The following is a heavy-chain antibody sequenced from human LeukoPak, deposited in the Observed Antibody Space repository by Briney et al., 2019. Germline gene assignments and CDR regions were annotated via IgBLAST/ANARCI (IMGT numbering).Heavy chain of an antibody. V-gene: IGHV3-21*01. CDR1: GFTFSSYS. D-gene: IGHD5-18*01. Sequence: PGGSLRLSCAASGFTFSSYSMNWVRQAPGKGLEWVSSISSSSSYIYYADSVKGRFTISRDNAKNSLYLQMNSLRAEDTAVYYCASNSPKHTAMVELAWGQGTLVTVSS. J-gene: IGHJ5*02. CDR2: ISSSSSYI. CDR3: ASNSPKHTAMVELA.